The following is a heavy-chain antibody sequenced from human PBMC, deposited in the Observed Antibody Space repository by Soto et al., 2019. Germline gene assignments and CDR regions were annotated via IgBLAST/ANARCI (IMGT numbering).Heavy chain of an antibody. CDR1: GGSISIYY. CDR3: ARVRRIDDSSGYYYYYYGMDV. V-gene: IGHV4-59*01. CDR2: IYYSGST. D-gene: IGHD3-22*01. J-gene: IGHJ6*02. Sequence: SETLSLTCTVSGGSISIYYWSWIRQPPGKGLEWIGYIYYSGSTNYNPSLKSRVTISVDTSKNQFSLKLSSVTAADTAVYYCARVRRIDDSSGYYYYYYGMDVWGQGTTVTVSS.